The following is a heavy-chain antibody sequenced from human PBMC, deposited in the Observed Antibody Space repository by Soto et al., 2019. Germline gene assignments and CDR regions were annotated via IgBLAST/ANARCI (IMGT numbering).Heavy chain of an antibody. CDR3: TTYSGAAFEY. J-gene: IGHJ4*02. CDR2: IRSKSDGGTT. D-gene: IGHD1-26*01. Sequence: GCLRRTCLGSGRTFNNAWMNWVRQAPGKGLEWVGRIRSKSDGGTTDYAAPVKGRFTISRDDSKNMVDLQMSSLKTEDTAIYYCTTYSGAAFEYWGQGALVTVYS. CDR1: GRTFNNAW. V-gene: IGHV3-15*01.